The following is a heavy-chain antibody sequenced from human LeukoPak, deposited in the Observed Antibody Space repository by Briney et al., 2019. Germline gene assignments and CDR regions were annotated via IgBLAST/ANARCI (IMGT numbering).Heavy chain of an antibody. D-gene: IGHD2-2*01. V-gene: IGHV1-69*13. J-gene: IGHJ4*02. Sequence: SVKVSCKASGGTFSSYAISCVRQAPGQGLEWMGGIIPIFGTANYAQKFQGRVTITADESTSTAYMELSSLRSEDTAVYYCARGYCSSTSCYGFDYWGQGTLVTVSS. CDR1: GGTFSSYA. CDR3: ARGYCSSTSCYGFDY. CDR2: IIPIFGTA.